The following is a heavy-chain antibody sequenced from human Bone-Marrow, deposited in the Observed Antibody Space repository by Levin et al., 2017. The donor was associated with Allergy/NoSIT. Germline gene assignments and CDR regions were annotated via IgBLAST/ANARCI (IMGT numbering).Heavy chain of an antibody. Sequence: GGSLRLSCAASGFTFSNAWMNWVRQAPGKGLEWVGRIKSKTDGGTTDYAAPVKGRFTISRDDSKNTLYLQMNSLKTEDTAVYYCTTAHPYDFWSGYDYLRYYFDYWGQGTLVTVSS. CDR2: IKSKTDGGTT. CDR1: GFTFSNAW. CDR3: TTAHPYDFWSGYDYLRYYFDY. D-gene: IGHD3-3*01. J-gene: IGHJ4*02. V-gene: IGHV3-15*07.